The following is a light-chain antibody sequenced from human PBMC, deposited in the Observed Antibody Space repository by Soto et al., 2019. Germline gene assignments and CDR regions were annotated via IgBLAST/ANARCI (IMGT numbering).Light chain of an antibody. J-gene: IGKJ4*01. CDR1: QSVSSY. CDR3: QQRSNWPPLT. Sequence: EIVLTQSPATLSLSPGERATLSCRASQSVSSYLAWYQQKPGQAPRLLIYDASNRATALPARFSGSGSGTDFTLTISSLETEDSAVYDCQQRSNWPPLTFGGGTKVEIK. CDR2: DAS. V-gene: IGKV3-11*01.